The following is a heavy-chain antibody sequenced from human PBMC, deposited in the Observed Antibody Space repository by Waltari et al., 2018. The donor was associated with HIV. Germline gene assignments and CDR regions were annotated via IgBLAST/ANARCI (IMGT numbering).Heavy chain of an antibody. CDR2: ITYNGAKE. CDR1: RVPLRSLS. Sequence: QVPLVESGAGVVQPGRSLKLSWTASRVPLRSLSLLVVPQAAGKGLEWVAAITYNGAKEYYADSVRGRFTISRDNSKTTLYLQMNSLRAEDTAVYYCAGGYYYSLLTGYLYPFDYWGQGTLVTVSS. D-gene: IGHD3-9*01. V-gene: IGHV3-30-3*01. CDR3: AGGYYYSLLTGYLYPFDY. J-gene: IGHJ4*02.